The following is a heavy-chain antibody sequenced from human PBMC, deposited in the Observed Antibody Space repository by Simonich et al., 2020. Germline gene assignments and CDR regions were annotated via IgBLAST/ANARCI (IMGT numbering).Heavy chain of an antibody. J-gene: IGHJ3*02. Sequence: QVQLVQSGAEVKKPGASVKVSCKASGYTFTSYCISWGRQAPGQGLEWMGWIRPYNGNTNYAQKLQGRVNMTTDTSTSTAYMELRSLRSDDTAVYYCARSTTGTTAFDIWGQGTMVTVSS. CDR3: ARSTTGTTAFDI. CDR2: IRPYNGNT. CDR1: GYTFTSYC. V-gene: IGHV1-18*01. D-gene: IGHD1-1*01.